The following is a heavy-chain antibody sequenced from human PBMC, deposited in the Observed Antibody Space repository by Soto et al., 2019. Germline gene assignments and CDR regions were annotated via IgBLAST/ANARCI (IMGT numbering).Heavy chain of an antibody. V-gene: IGHV1-69*12. D-gene: IGHD6-13*01. J-gene: IGHJ6*02. CDR2: IIPIFGTA. Sequence: QVQLVQSGAEVKKPGSSVKVSCKASGGTFSSYAISWVRQAPGQGLEWMGGIIPIFGTANYAQKFQGRVTITADESTSTAYMELSSLRSEDTAGYYCARDSIAAAVGYYYGMDVWGQGTTVTVSS. CDR3: ARDSIAAAVGYYYGMDV. CDR1: GGTFSSYA.